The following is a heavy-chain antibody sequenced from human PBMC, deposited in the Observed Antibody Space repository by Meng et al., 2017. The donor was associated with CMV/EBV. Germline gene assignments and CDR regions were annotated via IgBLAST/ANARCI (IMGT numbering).Heavy chain of an antibody. Sequence: GESLKISCAASGFTFSSYSMNWVRQAPGKGLEWVSSISSSSSYIYYADSVKGRFTISRDNAKNSLYLQMNSLRAEDTAMYYCAREPENPYSGYYYYYGMDVWGQGTTVTVSS. V-gene: IGHV3-21*01. D-gene: IGHD2-15*01. CDR3: AREPENPYSGYYYYYGMDV. CDR1: GFTFSSYS. J-gene: IGHJ6*02. CDR2: ISSSSSYI.